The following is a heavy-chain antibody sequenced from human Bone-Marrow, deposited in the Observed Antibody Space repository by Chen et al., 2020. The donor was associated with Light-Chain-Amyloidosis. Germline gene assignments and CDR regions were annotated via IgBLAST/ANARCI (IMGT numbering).Heavy chain of an antibody. J-gene: IGHJ4*02. CDR3: TRKGGYFYF. V-gene: IGHV3-23*04. CDR2: VSGSTVST. D-gene: IGHD3-10*01. Sequence: EVQLVESGGGLVQPGGSLRLSCATSGFNFSSFGMSWVRQAPGKGLEWVSTVSGSTVSTYYAGAVKGRFINSRDNSKGPLYLQMNSLRAGDTGVYFCTRKGGYFYFWGQGSLVTVSS. CDR1: GFNFSSFG.